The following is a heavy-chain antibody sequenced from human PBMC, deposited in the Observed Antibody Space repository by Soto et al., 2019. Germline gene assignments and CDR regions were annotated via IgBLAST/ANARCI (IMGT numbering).Heavy chain of an antibody. J-gene: IGHJ3*02. CDR3: ARVSDYGGYSDAFDI. D-gene: IGHD2-21*02. CDR1: GFTISSYN. V-gene: IGHV3-21*01. Sequence: EVQLVESGGGLVKPGGSLRLSCAASGFTISSYNMNWVRQAPGKGLEWVSSISSSSGSIFYADSVKGRFTISRDNAKNSLYLQMHSLRAEDTAVYYCARVSDYGGYSDAFDIWRQGTVVTVSS. CDR2: ISSSSGSI.